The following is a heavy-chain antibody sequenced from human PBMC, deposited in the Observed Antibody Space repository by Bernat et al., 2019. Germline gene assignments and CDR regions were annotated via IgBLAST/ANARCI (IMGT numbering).Heavy chain of an antibody. D-gene: IGHD3-22*01. CDR3: ARDWAVVAPDAFDI. CDR2: ISYDGSNK. CDR1: GFTFSSYA. J-gene: IGHJ3*02. V-gene: IGHV3-30-3*01. Sequence: QVQLVESGGGVVQPGRSLRLSCAASGFTFSSYAMHWVHQAPGKGLEWVAVISYDGSNKYYADSVKGRFTISRDNSKNTLYLQMNSLRAEDTAVYYCARDWAVVAPDAFDIWGQGTMVTVSS.